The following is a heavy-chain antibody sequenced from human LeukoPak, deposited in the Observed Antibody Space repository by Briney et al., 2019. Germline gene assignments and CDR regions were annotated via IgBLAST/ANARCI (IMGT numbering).Heavy chain of an antibody. Sequence: TGGALRVSCAASGFTFSTNYMSWVRQAPGKGLEWVSIIYSGGSIYYADSVKGRLTISRDNSKNTLYLQMNSLRADDTARYYCARDSWNSFDIWGQGTMVTVSS. CDR1: GFTFSTNY. J-gene: IGHJ3*02. CDR3: ARDSWNSFDI. V-gene: IGHV3-53*01. CDR2: IYSGGSI. D-gene: IGHD1-1*01.